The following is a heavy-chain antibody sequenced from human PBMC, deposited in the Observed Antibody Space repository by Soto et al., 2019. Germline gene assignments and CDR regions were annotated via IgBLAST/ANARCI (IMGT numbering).Heavy chain of an antibody. CDR3: AREGSSWCSLDWFDP. Sequence: EVQLVESGGGLVQPGGSLRLSCAASGFTFSSYSMNWVRQAPGKGLEWLSYISSSSSTIYYADSVKGRFTISRDNAKNSLYLQMNSLRAGDTAVYYCAREGSSWCSLDWFDPWRQGTLVTFSS. CDR2: ISSSSSTI. J-gene: IGHJ5*02. CDR1: GFTFSSYS. D-gene: IGHD6-13*01. V-gene: IGHV3-48*01.